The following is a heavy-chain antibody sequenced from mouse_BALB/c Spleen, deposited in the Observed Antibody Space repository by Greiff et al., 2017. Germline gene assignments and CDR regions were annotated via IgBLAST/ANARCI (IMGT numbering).Heavy chain of an antibody. D-gene: IGHD2-4*01. Sequence: QVQLKESGAELVKPGASVKLSCKASGYTFTSYYIHWVKQRPGQGLEWIGWIYPGDGSTKYNEKFKGKTTLTADKSSSTAYMLLSSLTSEDSAIYFCARDTIRAWFAYWGQGTLVTVSA. J-gene: IGHJ3*01. CDR1: GYTFTSYY. V-gene: IGHV1S56*01. CDR2: IYPGDGST. CDR3: ARDTIRAWFAY.